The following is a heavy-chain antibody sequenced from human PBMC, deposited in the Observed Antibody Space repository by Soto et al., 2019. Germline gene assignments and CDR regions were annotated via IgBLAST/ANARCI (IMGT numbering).Heavy chain of an antibody. CDR2: INSDGSST. J-gene: IGHJ6*02. Sequence: PGGSLRLSCAASGFTFSSYWMHWVRQAPGKGLVWVSRINSDGSSTSYADSVKGRFTISRDNAKNTLYLQMNSLRAEDTAVYYCARDKGLRYFTTPFWGMDVWGQGTTVTVSS. CDR1: GFTFSSYW. CDR3: ARDKGLRYFTTPFWGMDV. V-gene: IGHV3-74*01. D-gene: IGHD3-9*01.